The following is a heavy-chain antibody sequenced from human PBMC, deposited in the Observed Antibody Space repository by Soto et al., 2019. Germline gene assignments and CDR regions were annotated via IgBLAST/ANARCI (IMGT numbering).Heavy chain of an antibody. V-gene: IGHV3-30*18. CDR2: ISYDGSNK. J-gene: IGHJ4*02. Sequence: QVQLVESGGGVVQPGRSLRLSCAASGFTFSSYGMHWVRQAPGKGLEWVAVISYDGSNKYYADSVKGRFTISRDNSKNTLYLHMNRLRAEDTAVYYCAKETYSGPLDYWGQGTLVTVSS. CDR3: AKETYSGPLDY. CDR1: GFTFSSYG. D-gene: IGHD2-15*01.